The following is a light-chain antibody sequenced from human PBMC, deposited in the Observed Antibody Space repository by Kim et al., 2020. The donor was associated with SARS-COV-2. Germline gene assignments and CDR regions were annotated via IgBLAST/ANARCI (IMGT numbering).Light chain of an antibody. CDR1: QDISNY. CDR2: DAS. Sequence: SASVGDRVTITCQASQDISNYLNWYQQKPGKAPKLLIYDASNLETGVPSRFSGSGSGTDFTFTISSLQPEDIATYYCQQYDNLPHFGGGTKVEIK. V-gene: IGKV1-33*01. CDR3: QQYDNLPH. J-gene: IGKJ4*01.